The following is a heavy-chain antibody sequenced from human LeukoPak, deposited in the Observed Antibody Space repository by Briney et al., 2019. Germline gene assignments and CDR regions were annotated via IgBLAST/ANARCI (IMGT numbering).Heavy chain of an antibody. V-gene: IGHV3-11*01. Sequence: GGSLRLSCAASGFTFSDYYMSWIRQAPGKGLEWVSYISSSGSTIYYADSVKGRFTISRDNAKNSLYLQMNSLRAEDTAVYYCTTDLYEGAKGYDYWGQGTLVTVSS. CDR2: ISSSGSTI. CDR3: TTDLYEGAKGYDY. D-gene: IGHD1-26*01. J-gene: IGHJ4*02. CDR1: GFTFSDYY.